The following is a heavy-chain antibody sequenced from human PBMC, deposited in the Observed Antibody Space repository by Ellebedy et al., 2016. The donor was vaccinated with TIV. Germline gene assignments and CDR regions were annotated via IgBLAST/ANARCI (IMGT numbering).Heavy chain of an antibody. CDR2: IYYSGST. Sequence: SETLSLTCTVSGGSISSYYWSWIRQPPGKGLEWIGYIYYSGSTNYNPSLKSRVTISVDTSKNQFSLKLSSVTAADTAVYYCARGHIVATWETGGMDVWGQGTTVTVSS. CDR1: GGSISSYY. V-gene: IGHV4-59*08. D-gene: IGHD5-12*01. J-gene: IGHJ6*02. CDR3: ARGHIVATWETGGMDV.